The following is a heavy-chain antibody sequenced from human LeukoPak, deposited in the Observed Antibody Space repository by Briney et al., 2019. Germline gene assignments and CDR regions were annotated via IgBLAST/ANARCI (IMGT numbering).Heavy chain of an antibody. J-gene: IGHJ3*01. CDR2: ISSSGYTI. Sequence: GGSLRLSCVASGFTFSGYEMNWVRQAPGQGLEWVSYISSSGYTIYYEDSVKGRFTVSRDNATNSLYLQMNSLRAEDTAVHFCARSRSIAGDGFDVWGQGTMVTVSS. D-gene: IGHD2-21*01. CDR1: GFTFSGYE. CDR3: ARSRSIAGDGFDV. V-gene: IGHV3-48*03.